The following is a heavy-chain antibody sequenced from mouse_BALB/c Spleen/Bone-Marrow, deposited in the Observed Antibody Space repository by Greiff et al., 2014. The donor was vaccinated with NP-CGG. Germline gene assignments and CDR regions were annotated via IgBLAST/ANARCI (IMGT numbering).Heavy chain of an antibody. Sequence: QVQLQQSGVELVRPGTSVKVSCKASGYSFTNYLIEWVKQRPGQGLEWIGVINPGSGGTNYNEKFKGKATLTTATSSNTAYMQLSNLTSDVCEGYFCAREGVSPAMAYWGQGTSVTVSS. V-gene: IGHV1-54*01. CDR3: AREGVSPAMAY. CDR2: INPGSGGT. CDR1: GYSFTNYL. D-gene: IGHD2-5*01. J-gene: IGHJ4*01.